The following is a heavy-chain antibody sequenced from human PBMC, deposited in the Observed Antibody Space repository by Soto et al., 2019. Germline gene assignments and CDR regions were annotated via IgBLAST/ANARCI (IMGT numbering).Heavy chain of an antibody. V-gene: IGHV3-21*01. CDR1: GFTFSGYS. J-gene: IGHJ4*02. Sequence: GGSLRLSCAASGFTFSGYSMNWVRQAPGKGLEWVSSISSSSSYIYYADSVKGRFTISRDNAKNSLYLQMNSLRAEDTAVYYCAREGATTEIDYWGQGTLVTVSS. CDR2: ISSSSSYI. D-gene: IGHD5-12*01. CDR3: AREGATTEIDY.